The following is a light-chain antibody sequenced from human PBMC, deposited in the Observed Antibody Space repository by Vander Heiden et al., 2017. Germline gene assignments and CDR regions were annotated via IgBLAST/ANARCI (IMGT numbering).Light chain of an antibody. CDR1: NIGSKN. Sequence: SYELTQPLSVSVALGQTARITCGGNNIGSKNVHWYQQKPGQAPVLVIYRHTNRPSGIPERFSGSNSGNTATLTISRAQAGDEADYYCQVWDSSVVFGGGTKLTVL. J-gene: IGLJ2*01. CDR2: RHT. V-gene: IGLV3-9*01. CDR3: QVWDSSVV.